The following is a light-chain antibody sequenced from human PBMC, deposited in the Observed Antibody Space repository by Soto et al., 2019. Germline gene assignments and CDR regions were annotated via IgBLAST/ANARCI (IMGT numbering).Light chain of an antibody. Sequence: QSALTQPASVSGSPGQSIIISCTGTSSDAGSYYFVSWYQQHSGKVPKLMIYEDSKRPSGASNRFSGSKSGNTASLTISGLQAEDEADYYCCSYAGSLVVFGGGTQLTVL. CDR2: EDS. V-gene: IGLV2-23*01. CDR3: CSYAGSLVV. J-gene: IGLJ2*01. CDR1: SSDAGSYYF.